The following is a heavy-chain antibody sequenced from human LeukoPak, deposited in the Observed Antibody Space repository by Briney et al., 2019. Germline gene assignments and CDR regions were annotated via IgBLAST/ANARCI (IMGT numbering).Heavy chain of an antibody. V-gene: IGHV3-23*01. CDR2: ISGSGGST. J-gene: IGHJ6*03. Sequence: GGSLRLSCAASGFTFSSYAMSWVRQAPGKGLEWVSAISGSGGSTYYADSVKGRFTISRDNSKNTLYLQMNSLRAEDTAVHYCTRGTAMVTVYYYMDVWGKGTTVTVSS. CDR1: GFTFSSYA. D-gene: IGHD5-18*01. CDR3: TRGTAMVTVYYYMDV.